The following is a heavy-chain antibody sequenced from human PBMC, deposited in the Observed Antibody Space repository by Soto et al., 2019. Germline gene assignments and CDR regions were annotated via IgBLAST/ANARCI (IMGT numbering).Heavy chain of an antibody. J-gene: IGHJ6*02. CDR2: IKFDGITA. V-gene: IGHV3-74*01. CDR3: AIGIRNYYGADV. D-gene: IGHD2-21*01. CDR1: WFTFTAYW. Sequence: EVQVVDSWGGLVQPGVSLRLSCVASWFTFTAYWMHWVRQTPGQGLVCVSRIKFDGITASSADSVNGRFTISRDNSKNTVYLQMDSLRAEDTGMYYCAIGIRNYYGADVWGQGTTVTVSS.